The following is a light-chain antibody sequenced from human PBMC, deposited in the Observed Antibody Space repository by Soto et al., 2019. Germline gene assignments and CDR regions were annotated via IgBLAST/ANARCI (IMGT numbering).Light chain of an antibody. V-gene: IGKV3-11*01. J-gene: IGKJ5*01. CDR2: DAS. CDR3: QQHSNWPIT. CDR1: QSVAANY. Sequence: EIVLTQCPITLSLSPGERATLSCRASQSVAANYLAWYQQKPGQAPRLLIYDASNRATGIPARFSGSGSGTDFTLTISSLQPEDFAVYYCQQHSNWPITFGQGTRLEIK.